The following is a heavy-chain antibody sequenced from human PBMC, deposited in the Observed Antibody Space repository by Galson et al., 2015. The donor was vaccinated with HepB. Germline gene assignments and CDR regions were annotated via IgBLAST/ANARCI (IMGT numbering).Heavy chain of an antibody. J-gene: IGHJ4*02. CDR3: AADRAIMIEGIIITPLGY. Sequence: SVKVSCKVSGYTLTELFIHWVRQAPGKGLEWMGGFDPEDGETIYAQNFQGRVTMTEDTSTDTAHMELSSLRSEDTAVYYCAADRAIMIEGIIITPLGYWGQGTLVTVSS. CDR2: FDPEDGET. V-gene: IGHV1-24*01. D-gene: IGHD3-16*01. CDR1: GYTLTELF.